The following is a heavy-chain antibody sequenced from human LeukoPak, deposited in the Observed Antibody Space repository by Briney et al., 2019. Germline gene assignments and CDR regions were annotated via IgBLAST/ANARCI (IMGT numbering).Heavy chain of an antibody. CDR2: ISSSSSTI. Sequence: GGSLRLSCATSGFTFSSYSMNWVRQAPGKGLEWVSYISSSSSTIYYADSVKGRFTISRDNAKNSLYLQMNSLRAEDTAVYYCARDPHSRPMAWFDPWGQGTLVTVSS. CDR1: GFTFSSYS. J-gene: IGHJ5*02. CDR3: ARDPHSRPMAWFDP. V-gene: IGHV3-48*01. D-gene: IGHD6-13*01.